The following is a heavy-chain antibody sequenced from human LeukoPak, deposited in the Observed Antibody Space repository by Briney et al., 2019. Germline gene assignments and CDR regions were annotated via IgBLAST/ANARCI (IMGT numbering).Heavy chain of an antibody. CDR3: ARASGGWDLDY. V-gene: IGHV3-21*01. Sequence: PGGSLRLSCAASGFTFNVFHMNWVRQAPGKGLEWIPSITSSGTYITYADSIQGRFTISRDNAKNSLYLQMNSLRVDDTALYYCARASGGWDLDYWGHGTLVTVSS. CDR2: ITSSGTYI. J-gene: IGHJ4*01. D-gene: IGHD1-26*01. CDR1: GFTFNVFH.